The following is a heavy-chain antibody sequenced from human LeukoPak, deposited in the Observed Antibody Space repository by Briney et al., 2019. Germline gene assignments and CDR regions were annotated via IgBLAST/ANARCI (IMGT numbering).Heavy chain of an antibody. CDR3: ARDTYYYDSSGQIYYFDY. D-gene: IGHD3-22*01. J-gene: IGHJ4*02. CDR2: ISSSSSYI. V-gene: IGHV3-21*01. CDR1: GFTFSSYS. Sequence: GGSLRLSCAASGFTFSSYSMNWVRQAPGKGLEWVSSISSSSSYIYYADSVKGRFTISRDNAKNSLYLQMNSLRAEDTAVYYCARDTYYYDSSGQIYYFDYWGQGTLVTVSS.